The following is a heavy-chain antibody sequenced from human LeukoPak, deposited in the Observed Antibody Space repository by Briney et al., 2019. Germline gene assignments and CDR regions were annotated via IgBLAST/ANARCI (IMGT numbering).Heavy chain of an antibody. J-gene: IGHJ3*02. CDR2: IYYSGSP. CDR1: GGSISSYY. V-gene: IGHV4-59*08. D-gene: IGHD5-24*01. Sequence: SETLSLTCTVSGGSISSYYWSWIRQPPGKGLEWIGYIYYSGSPNYNPSLKSQVTISVDTSKNQFSLKLSSVTAADTAVYYCARVNDGWESRAFDIWGQGTMVTVSS. CDR3: ARVNDGWESRAFDI.